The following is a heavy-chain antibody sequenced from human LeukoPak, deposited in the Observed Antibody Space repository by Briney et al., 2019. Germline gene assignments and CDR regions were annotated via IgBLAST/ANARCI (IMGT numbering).Heavy chain of an antibody. CDR2: INPSGGST. Sequence: ASVKVSCKASGYTFTSYYVHWVRQAPGQGLEWMGIINPSGGSTSYAQKFQGRVTMTRDMSTSTVYMELSSLRSEDTAVYYCARATTDYYMDVWGKGTTVTVSS. J-gene: IGHJ6*03. CDR3: ARATTDYYMDV. CDR1: GYTFTSYY. D-gene: IGHD1-1*01. V-gene: IGHV1-46*01.